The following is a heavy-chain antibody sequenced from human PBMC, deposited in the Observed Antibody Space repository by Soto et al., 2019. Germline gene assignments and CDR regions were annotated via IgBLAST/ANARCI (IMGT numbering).Heavy chain of an antibody. CDR3: AKSSGYCSGESCYFGTLDY. V-gene: IGHV3-30*18. CDR2: ISYDGSNQ. Sequence: GGSLRLSCAASGFSFRSYAMHWVRQAPGKGLEWVAVISYDGSNQYYGDSVKGRFAISRDNPKNTLYLQMTSLRPLDTATYYCAKSSGYCSGESCYFGTLDYWGQGALVTVSS. J-gene: IGHJ4*02. D-gene: IGHD2-15*01. CDR1: GFSFRSYA.